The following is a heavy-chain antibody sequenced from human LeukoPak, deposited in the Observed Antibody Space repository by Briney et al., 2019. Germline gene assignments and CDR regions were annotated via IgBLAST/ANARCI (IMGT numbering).Heavy chain of an antibody. J-gene: IGHJ4*02. D-gene: IGHD1-26*01. CDR3: ARASVWVGAVFVY. V-gene: IGHV3-48*03. CDR2: LRIHGTTI. Sequence: GVTLRLTCAVSGFTFSNYDMNWVWNPPGKGLEWVSNLRIHGTTIYYAYSVKGRVTVARDNAKNSPYLQMNSLRAEDTAVYYCARASVWVGAVFVYWGQGTLVTVST. CDR1: GFTFSNYD.